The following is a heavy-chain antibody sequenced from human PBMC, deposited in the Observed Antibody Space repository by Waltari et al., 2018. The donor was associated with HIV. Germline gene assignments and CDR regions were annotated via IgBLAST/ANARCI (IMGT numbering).Heavy chain of an antibody. CDR2: IHYKWTT. Sequence: QLQLRESGPGLVKPSGPLSLTCIVSGGAISRSIYYWGWIRQTPGKGLEWIASIHYKWTTHYNPSLNSRVDISVDTSKNQFSLKLTSVTAADTAAYYCSRKGYLGRRYFQYWGQGSLVTVSS. V-gene: IGHV4-39*01. D-gene: IGHD7-27*01. J-gene: IGHJ1*01. CDR3: SRKGYLGRRYFQY. CDR1: GGAISRSIYY.